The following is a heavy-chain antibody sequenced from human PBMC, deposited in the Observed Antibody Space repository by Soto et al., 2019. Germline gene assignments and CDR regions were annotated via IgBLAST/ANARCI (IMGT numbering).Heavy chain of an antibody. CDR3: ARGYSTGYFDY. CDR1: GGTFSNYY. D-gene: IGHD1-20*01. Sequence: QVQLVQSGAEVKKPGSSMKVSCKTSGGTFSNYYISWVRQAPGQGLEWMGDIIPMFDTPKYAQKFQGRVTITADESTSAAYMELSSLRAEDTAVYYSARGYSTGYFDYWGQGTLITVSS. J-gene: IGHJ4*02. V-gene: IGHV1-69*01. CDR2: IIPMFDTP.